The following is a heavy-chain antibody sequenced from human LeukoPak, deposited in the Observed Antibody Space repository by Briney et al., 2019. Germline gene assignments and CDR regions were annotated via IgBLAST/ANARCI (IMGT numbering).Heavy chain of an antibody. D-gene: IGHD3-9*01. CDR1: GGSISSNNYY. J-gene: IGHJ4*02. Sequence: SETLSLTCSVSGGSISSNNYYWGWIRQPPGKGLEWIASIYYSGSTYYNPSLQSRVTISLDTSKNQFFLKLNSVTAADTAVYFCARGPDISSPFDYWGQGTLVTVSS. CDR2: IYYSGST. V-gene: IGHV4-39*07. CDR3: ARGPDISSPFDY.